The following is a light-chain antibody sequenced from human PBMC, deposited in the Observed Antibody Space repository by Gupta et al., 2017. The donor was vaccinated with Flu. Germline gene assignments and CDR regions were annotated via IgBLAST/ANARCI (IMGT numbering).Light chain of an antibody. Sequence: DIQMTQSPSSLSASVGDSVTITCQASQDISNYLNWYQQKPGKAPKLLIYDASKLETGGPSRFSGSGSGTDFTFTISSLQPEDIATYYCQQNDNLPPPTFGGGTKVEIK. CDR3: QQNDNLPPPT. CDR2: DAS. CDR1: QDISNY. J-gene: IGKJ4*01. V-gene: IGKV1-33*01.